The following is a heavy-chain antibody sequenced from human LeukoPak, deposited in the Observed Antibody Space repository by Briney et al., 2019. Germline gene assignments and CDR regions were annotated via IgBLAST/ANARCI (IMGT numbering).Heavy chain of an antibody. CDR2: ISSSSSYI. J-gene: IGHJ4*02. CDR3: ARAGIAAAGHHFDY. D-gene: IGHD6-13*01. CDR1: GFTFSDYY. V-gene: IGHV3-11*06. Sequence: PGGSLRLSCAASGFTFSDYYMSWIRQAPGKGLEWVSYISSSSSYIYYADSVKGRFTISRDNAKNSLYLQMNSLRAEDTAVYYCARAGIAAAGHHFDYWGQGTLVTVSS.